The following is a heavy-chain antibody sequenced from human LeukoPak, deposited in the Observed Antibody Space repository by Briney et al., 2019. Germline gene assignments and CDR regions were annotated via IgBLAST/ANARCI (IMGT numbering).Heavy chain of an antibody. Sequence: GRSLRLSCSASGFTFSSYAMHWVRQAPGKGLEYVSAISSNGGSTYYADSVKGRFTISRDNSKNTLYLQMSSLRAEDTAVYYCVTTYYYGSGSYLYYYYGMDVWGQGTTVTVSS. CDR2: ISSNGGST. J-gene: IGHJ6*02. D-gene: IGHD3-10*01. CDR1: GFTFSSYA. V-gene: IGHV3-64D*06. CDR3: VTTYYYGSGSYLYYYYGMDV.